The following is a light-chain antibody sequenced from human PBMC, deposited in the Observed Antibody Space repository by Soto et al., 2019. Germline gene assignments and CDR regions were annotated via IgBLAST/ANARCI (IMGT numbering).Light chain of an antibody. CDR3: QQYYTTLT. V-gene: IGKV4-1*01. CDR2: WAS. CDR1: QSVLYSSDNKNY. Sequence: DIVMTQSPDSLAVSLGERATINCKSSQSVLYSSDNKNYLAWYQQKPGQPPKLFIYWASTRDSGVPDRFSGRGSGADFTLTISSLQAEDVAVYYCQQYYTTLTFGGGTKVEIK. J-gene: IGKJ4*01.